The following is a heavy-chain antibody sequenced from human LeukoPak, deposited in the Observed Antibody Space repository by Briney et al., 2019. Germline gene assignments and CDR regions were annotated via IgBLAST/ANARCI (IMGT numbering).Heavy chain of an antibody. V-gene: IGHV4-59*01. Sequence: SETLSLTCTVSGGSISSYYWSWIRQPPGKGLEWTGYIYYSGSTNYNPSLKSRVTISVDASRNQFSLKLSSVTAADTAVYYCASSGYSGWFDPWGQGTLVTVSS. D-gene: IGHD3-22*01. CDR3: ASSGYSGWFDP. J-gene: IGHJ5*02. CDR1: GGSISSYY. CDR2: IYYSGST.